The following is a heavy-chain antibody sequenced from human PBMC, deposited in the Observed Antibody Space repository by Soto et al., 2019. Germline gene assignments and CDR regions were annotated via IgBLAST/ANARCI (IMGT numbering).Heavy chain of an antibody. D-gene: IGHD1-1*01. V-gene: IGHV1-8*01. CDR3: ARRKERSGPHYFDS. CDR1: GYTFITYD. CDR2: MNPYNGNA. Sequence: ASVKVSCKASGYTFITYDINWVRQAPGQGLEWMGWMNPYNGNAGYAQKFQGRVTMTRNTSISTAYMELSSLKSNDTAVYFCARRKERSGPHYFDSWGQGTLVTVSS. J-gene: IGHJ4*02.